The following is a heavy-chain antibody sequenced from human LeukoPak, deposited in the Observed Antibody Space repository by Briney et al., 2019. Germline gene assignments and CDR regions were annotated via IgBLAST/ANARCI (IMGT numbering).Heavy chain of an antibody. J-gene: IGHJ4*02. CDR2: INHSGST. D-gene: IGHD3-10*01. CDR3: AAVPGSYYTMYSFDY. Sequence: SETLSLTCAVYGGSFSGYYWNWIRQSPGKGLEWIAEINHSGSTNYSPSLKSRVTISVDTSKNQFSLRLSSVTAADTAVYYCAAVPGSYYTMYSFDYWGQGTLVTVSS. CDR1: GGSFSGYY. V-gene: IGHV4-34*01.